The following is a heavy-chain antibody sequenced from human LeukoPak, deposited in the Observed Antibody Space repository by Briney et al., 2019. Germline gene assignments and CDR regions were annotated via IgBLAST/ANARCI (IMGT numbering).Heavy chain of an antibody. V-gene: IGHV3-23*01. CDR3: ARATYYYDSSYFDY. CDR2: ISGSGDST. CDR1: GFTFSSYT. Sequence: PGGSLRLSCAASGFTFSSYTMTWVRQAPGKGLEWVSGISGSGDSTYYADSVKGRFTISRDNSKNTLHLQMNSLRAEDTAVYYCARATYYYDSSYFDYWGQGTLVTVSS. J-gene: IGHJ4*02. D-gene: IGHD3-22*01.